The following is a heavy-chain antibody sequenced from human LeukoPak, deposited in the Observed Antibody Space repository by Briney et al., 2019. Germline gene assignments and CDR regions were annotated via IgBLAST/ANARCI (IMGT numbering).Heavy chain of an antibody. CDR3: ARHSGPRARAVAGIDY. Sequence: GESLKISCKGSGYSFTSYWIGRVRPMPGKGLEWMGVIYPGDSDTRYSPSFQGQVTISADKSISTAYLQWSSLKASDTAMYYCARHSGPRARAVAGIDYWGQGTLVTVSS. J-gene: IGHJ4*02. CDR2: IYPGDSDT. CDR1: GYSFTSYW. D-gene: IGHD6-19*01. V-gene: IGHV5-51*01.